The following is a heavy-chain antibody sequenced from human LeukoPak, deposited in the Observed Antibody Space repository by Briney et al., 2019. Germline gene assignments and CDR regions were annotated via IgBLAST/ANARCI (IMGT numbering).Heavy chain of an antibody. CDR3: TTLGVYGDYFDY. CDR1: GFTFSNAW. Sequence: PGRSLRLSCAASGFTFSNAWMSWVRQAPGKGLEWVGRIKSKTDGGTTDYAAPVKGRFTISRDDSKNTLYLQMNSLKTEDTAVYYCTTLGVYGDYFDYWGQGTLVTVSS. J-gene: IGHJ4*02. CDR2: IKSKTDGGTT. V-gene: IGHV3-15*01. D-gene: IGHD4-17*01.